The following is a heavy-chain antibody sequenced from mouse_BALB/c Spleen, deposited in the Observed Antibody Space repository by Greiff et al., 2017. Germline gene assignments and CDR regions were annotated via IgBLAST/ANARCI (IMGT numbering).Heavy chain of an antibody. CDR3: ARSDLLSYAMDY. V-gene: IGHV1S33*01. CDR1: GYTFTSYD. CDR2: IYPGDGST. J-gene: IGHJ4*01. Sequence: SGPELVKPGALVKISCKASGYTFTSYDINWVKQRPGQGLEWIGWIYPGDGSTKYNEKFKGKATLTADKSSSTAYMQLSSLTSENSAVYFCARSDLLSYAMDYWGQGTSVTVSS. D-gene: IGHD2-1*01.